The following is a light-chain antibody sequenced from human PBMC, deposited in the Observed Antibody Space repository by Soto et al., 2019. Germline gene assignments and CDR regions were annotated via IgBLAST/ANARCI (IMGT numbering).Light chain of an antibody. V-gene: IGKV1-9*01. CDR3: QQSYYSVWT. CDR2: AAS. Sequence: IQLTHSPSLLSASVGDRVTITSRASQGISSYLAWYQKKQGKAPKLLMYAASTLQSGVPSRFSGSGSGTDFNLTIRSLQPEDFATYYCQQSYYSVWTFGQGTKVDIK. CDR1: QGISSY. J-gene: IGKJ1*01.